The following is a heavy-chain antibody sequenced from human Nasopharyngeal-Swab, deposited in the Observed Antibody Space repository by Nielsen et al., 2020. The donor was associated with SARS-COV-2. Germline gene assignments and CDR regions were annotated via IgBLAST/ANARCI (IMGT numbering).Heavy chain of an antibody. CDR1: GFTFSSYG. Sequence: GESLKISCAASGFTFSSYGMHWVRQAPGKGPEWVVVTWYDESNKYYADSVKGRITISRDNSKNTLYLQMNNLRAEDTAVYYCARDRGATTYGMDVWGQGTTVTVSS. V-gene: IGHV3-33*01. D-gene: IGHD5-12*01. CDR2: TWYDESNK. J-gene: IGHJ6*02. CDR3: ARDRGATTYGMDV.